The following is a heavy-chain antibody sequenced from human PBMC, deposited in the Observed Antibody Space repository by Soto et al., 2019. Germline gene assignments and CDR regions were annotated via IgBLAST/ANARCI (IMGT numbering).Heavy chain of an antibody. CDR2: IKEDGGEK. J-gene: IGHJ4*02. V-gene: IGHV3-7*01. D-gene: IGHD1-26*01. CDR3: AGLLEFARVWDSFYYFDY. Sequence: GGSLRLSCAASGFTFSSYWMSWVRQAPGKGLEWVANIKEDGGEKYYVDSVEGRFTISRDNAKNSLYLQMNSLRAEDTAVYYGAGLLEFARVWDSFYYFDYWGQGTLVTVSS. CDR1: GFTFSSYW.